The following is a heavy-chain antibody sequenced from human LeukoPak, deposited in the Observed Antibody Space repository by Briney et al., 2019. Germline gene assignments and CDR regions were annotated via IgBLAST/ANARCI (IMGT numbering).Heavy chain of an antibody. CDR3: AKDKLRYFDWSTYFDY. CDR2: ISGSGGST. CDR1: GFTFSSYA. J-gene: IGHJ4*02. Sequence: GGSLRLSCAASGFTFSSYAMSWVRQAPGKGLEWVSAISGSGGSTYYVDSVKGRFTISRDNSKNTLYLQMNSLRAEDTAVYYCAKDKLRYFDWSTYFDYWGQGTLVTVSS. V-gene: IGHV3-23*01. D-gene: IGHD3-9*01.